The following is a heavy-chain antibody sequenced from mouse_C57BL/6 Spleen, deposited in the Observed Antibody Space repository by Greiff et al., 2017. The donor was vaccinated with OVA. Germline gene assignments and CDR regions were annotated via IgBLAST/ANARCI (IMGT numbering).Heavy chain of an antibody. J-gene: IGHJ4*01. CDR3: ARSAQVYAMDY. Sequence: QVQLQQPGAELVKPGASVKMSCKASGYTFTSYWITWVKQRPGQGLEWIGDIYPGSGSTNYNEKFKSKATLTVDKSSSTAYMQLSSLTSEDSAVYYCARSAQVYAMDYWGQGTSVTVSS. D-gene: IGHD3-2*02. V-gene: IGHV1-55*01. CDR2: IYPGSGST. CDR1: GYTFTSYW.